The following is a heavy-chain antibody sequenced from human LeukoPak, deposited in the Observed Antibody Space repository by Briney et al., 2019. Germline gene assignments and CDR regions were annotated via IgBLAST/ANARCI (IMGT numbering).Heavy chain of an antibody. D-gene: IGHD3-16*01. CDR1: GFTFNDYG. V-gene: IGHV3-23*01. CDR2: ISGSTVYT. J-gene: IGHJ4*02. Sequence: PGGSLRLSCTASGFTFNDYGMRWVRQAPGKGLEWVSAISGSTVYTYYGDSVKGRFTISRDNSKNTLYLQMNGLRAEDTAVYYCVKGRDRYGGASSFWGQGALVTVSS. CDR3: VKGRDRYGGASSF.